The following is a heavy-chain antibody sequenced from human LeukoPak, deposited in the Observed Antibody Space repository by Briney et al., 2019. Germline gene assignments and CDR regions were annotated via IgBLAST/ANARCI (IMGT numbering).Heavy chain of an antibody. CDR2: IGSSSTYI. Sequence: GGSLRLSCAASGFTFSSYTMNWVRQAPGKGLEWVSSIGSSSTYIYYADSVKGRFIISRDNAKNSLFLQMNSLRAEDTAVYYCARVGRQLGQPFDYWGQGTLVTASS. CDR3: ARVGRQLGQPFDY. CDR1: GFTFSSYT. D-gene: IGHD6-6*01. V-gene: IGHV3-21*01. J-gene: IGHJ4*02.